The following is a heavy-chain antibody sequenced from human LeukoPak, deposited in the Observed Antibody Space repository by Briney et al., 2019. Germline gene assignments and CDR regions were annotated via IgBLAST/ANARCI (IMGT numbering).Heavy chain of an antibody. CDR3: ARDERRYCSDSNCLPGDY. CDR1: GFTFSSYA. Sequence: PGGSLRLSCSASGFTFSSYAMKWVRQAPGKGLEWVSAISRTSAYIYYSDSVKGRFTVSRDNAMNSVFLQMDSLRAEDTAVYYCARDERRYCSDSNCLPGDYWGQGTLVTVSS. CDR2: ISRTSAYI. J-gene: IGHJ4*02. V-gene: IGHV3-21*01. D-gene: IGHD2-15*01.